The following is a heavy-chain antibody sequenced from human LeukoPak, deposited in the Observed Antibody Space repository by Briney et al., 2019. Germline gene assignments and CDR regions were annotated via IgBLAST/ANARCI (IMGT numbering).Heavy chain of an antibody. Sequence: SETLSLTCTVSGGSISSYYWSWIRQPAGKGLEWIGRIYTSGSTNYNPSLKSRVTMSVDTSKNQFSLKLTSVTAADTALYYCARGQSGYSGYDYWYFDFWGRGTLATVSS. D-gene: IGHD5-12*01. CDR1: GGSISSYY. CDR2: IYTSGST. V-gene: IGHV4-4*07. CDR3: ARGQSGYSGYDYWYFDF. J-gene: IGHJ2*01.